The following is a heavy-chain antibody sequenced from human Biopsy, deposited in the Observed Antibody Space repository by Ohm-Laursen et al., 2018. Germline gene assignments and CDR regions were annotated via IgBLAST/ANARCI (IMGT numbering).Heavy chain of an antibody. V-gene: IGHV1-2*02. CDR2: ISPNSGGT. Sequence: SVKVSCKGSGYAVNDYFLHWLRQAPGQGPEWMGWISPNSGGTNYAQKFQGRVTMTTDTSTSTIYLELRRLISDDTAVYYCARDIMNRIAGLVARSDVFDVWGQGTLVTVSS. D-gene: IGHD3-16*01. CDR1: GYAVNDYF. J-gene: IGHJ3*01. CDR3: ARDIMNRIAGLVARSDVFDV.